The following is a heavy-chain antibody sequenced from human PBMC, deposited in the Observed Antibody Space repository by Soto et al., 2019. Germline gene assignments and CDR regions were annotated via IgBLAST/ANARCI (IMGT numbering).Heavy chain of an antibody. CDR3: ARDPSIRSPPDY. D-gene: IGHD3-3*02. J-gene: IGHJ4*02. CDR2: ISSTGSYT. CDR1: GFTFNDYY. V-gene: IGHV3-11*05. Sequence: GGSLRLSCTASGFTFNDYYMTWFRRAPGTGLEWVSYISSTGSYTNYAESVKGRFSISRDNAKNSLYLQMDSLRDEDTAVYYCARDPSIRSPPDYWGRGTLVTVSS.